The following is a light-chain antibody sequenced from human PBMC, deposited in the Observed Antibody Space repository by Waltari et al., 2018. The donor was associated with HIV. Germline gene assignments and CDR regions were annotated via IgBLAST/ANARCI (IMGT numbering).Light chain of an antibody. CDR2: EDS. V-gene: IGLV3-1*01. CDR3: QAWHSKTAI. J-gene: IGLJ2*01. Sequence: SYELTQPPSVSVSPGQTANITCSGDKLGNKYISWYEQRPGQSPVLLVYEDSKRPPKSPERFSGSKSESTATLASSETHRLDEADYYCQAWHSKTAIFGGGTKLTV. CDR1: KLGNKY.